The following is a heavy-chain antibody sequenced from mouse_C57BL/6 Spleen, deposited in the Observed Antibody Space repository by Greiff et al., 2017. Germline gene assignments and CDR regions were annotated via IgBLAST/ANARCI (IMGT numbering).Heavy chain of an antibody. CDR1: GFTFSDYG. CDR3: ARGSYYSGSSRAWFAY. V-gene: IGHV5-17*01. Sequence: DVQLVESGGGLVKPGGSLKLSCAASGFTFSDYGMHWVRQAPEKGLEWVAYISSGSSTIYYADTVKGRFTISRDNAKNTLFLQMTSLRSEDTAMYYCARGSYYSGSSRAWFAYWGQGTLVTVSA. J-gene: IGHJ3*01. D-gene: IGHD1-1*01. CDR2: ISSGSSTI.